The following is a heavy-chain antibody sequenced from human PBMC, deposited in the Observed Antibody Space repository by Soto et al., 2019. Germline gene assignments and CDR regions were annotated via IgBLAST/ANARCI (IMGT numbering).Heavy chain of an antibody. CDR3: ARDVSLLVILDS. CDR1: GFAFSSYT. V-gene: IGHV3-21*06. D-gene: IGHD2-15*01. Sequence: GPLRRSCAASGFAFSSYTMNWVRQAPGKGLEWISSISSGGDSTHYADSVKGRFTVTRDSAKNSMFLQMHSLRVEDTAVYYCARDVSLLVILDSWGQGTLVTVSS. CDR2: ISSGGDST. J-gene: IGHJ5*02.